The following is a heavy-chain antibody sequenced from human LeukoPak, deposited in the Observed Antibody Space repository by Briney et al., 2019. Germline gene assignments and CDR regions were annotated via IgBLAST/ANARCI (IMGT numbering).Heavy chain of an antibody. Sequence: ASVKVSCKASGYIFTNHYMHWVRHAPGQGLEWMGLINHNGSSTLYAEKFRGRIIMTRDMSTATDYMELSSLRSEDTAVYSCARDNSIADRGWWFDPWGQGTLVTVSS. CDR2: INHNGSST. CDR1: GYIFTNHY. V-gene: IGHV1-46*01. J-gene: IGHJ5*02. D-gene: IGHD4-23*01. CDR3: ARDNSIADRGWWFDP.